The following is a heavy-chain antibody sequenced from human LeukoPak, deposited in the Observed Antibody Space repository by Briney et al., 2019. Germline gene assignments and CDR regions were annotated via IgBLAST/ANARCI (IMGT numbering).Heavy chain of an antibody. D-gene: IGHD3-16*02. CDR3: AREGMITFGGVIVPTHYYYYYMDV. CDR2: INWNGGST. J-gene: IGHJ6*03. Sequence: GGSLRLSCAAYGFTFDDYGMSWVRQAPGKGLEWVSGINWNGGSTGYADSVKGRFTISRDNAKNSLYLQMNSLRAEDTALYHCAREGMITFGGVIVPTHYYYYYMDVWGKGTTVTISS. CDR1: GFTFDDYG. V-gene: IGHV3-20*01.